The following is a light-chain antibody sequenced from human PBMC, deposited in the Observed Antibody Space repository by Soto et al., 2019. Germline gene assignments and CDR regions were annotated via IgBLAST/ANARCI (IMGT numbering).Light chain of an antibody. J-gene: IGKJ1*01. CDR3: QLSNNYQWT. Sequence: DIQMTQSPSTLSASVGDRVTITCRASPYVHNYLAWYQQKPGEAPKLLIYEAANLVSGVPSWFSGSGTGTEFTLTISSLQPDDFATYYFQLSNNYQWTFGQGTRVEI. CDR1: PYVHNY. CDR2: EAA. V-gene: IGKV1-5*03.